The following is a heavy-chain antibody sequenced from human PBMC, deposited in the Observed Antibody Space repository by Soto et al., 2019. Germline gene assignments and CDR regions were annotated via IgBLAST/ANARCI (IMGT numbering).Heavy chain of an antibody. Sequence: KPTQTLTLTCSFSGFSLITSGVGVGWIRQPPGKALVWLALIYWDDDKGYSTSLKSRLTINKDTSKNQVVLTMTNMDPADTATYYCAHTMAPRMFDHWGQGTLVTVSS. V-gene: IGHV2-5*02. CDR1: GFSLITSGVG. CDR3: AHTMAPRMFDH. CDR2: IYWDDDK. J-gene: IGHJ4*02.